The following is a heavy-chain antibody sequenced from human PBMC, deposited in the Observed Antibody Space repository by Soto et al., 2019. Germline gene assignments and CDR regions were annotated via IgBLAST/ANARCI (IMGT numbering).Heavy chain of an antibody. Sequence: GGSLRLSCAASGFTFSSYAMHWVRQAPGKGLEWVAGISYDGSNKYYADSVKGRFTISRDNSKNTLYLQMNSLRAEDTAVYYCARDRGVDHGCSSVMWYWGQVTLRTVSS. CDR1: GFTFSSYA. D-gene: IGHD6-25*01. CDR3: ARDRGVDHGCSSVMWY. V-gene: IGHV3-30-3*01. CDR2: ISYDGSNK. J-gene: IGHJ4*02.